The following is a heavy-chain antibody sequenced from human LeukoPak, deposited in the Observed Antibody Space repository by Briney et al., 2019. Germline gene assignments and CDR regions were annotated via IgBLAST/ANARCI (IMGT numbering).Heavy chain of an antibody. CDR2: ISSNGGST. Sequence: GGSLRLSCAASGFTFSSYAMHWVRQAPGKGLEDVSAISSNGGSTYYANSVKGRFTISRDNSKNTLYLQMGSLKAEDMAVYYCARITMVRVIDYWGQGTLVTVSS. CDR3: ARITMVRVIDY. J-gene: IGHJ4*02. V-gene: IGHV3-64*01. CDR1: GFTFSSYA. D-gene: IGHD3-10*01.